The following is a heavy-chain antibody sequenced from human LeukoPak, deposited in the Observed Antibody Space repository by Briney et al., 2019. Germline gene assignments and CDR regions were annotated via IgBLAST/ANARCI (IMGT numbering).Heavy chain of an antibody. Sequence: VSVKVSCKASGYTFTGYFLHWVRQAPGQGLEWMGWINPNSGGADSAQKFQGRVTMTRDTSISTAYMELTSLRSDDTAVYYCARLRSSSSWYGSEFDYWGQGTLVTVSS. CDR1: GYTFTGYF. V-gene: IGHV1-2*02. D-gene: IGHD6-13*01. CDR3: ARLRSSSSWYGSEFDY. CDR2: INPNSGGA. J-gene: IGHJ4*02.